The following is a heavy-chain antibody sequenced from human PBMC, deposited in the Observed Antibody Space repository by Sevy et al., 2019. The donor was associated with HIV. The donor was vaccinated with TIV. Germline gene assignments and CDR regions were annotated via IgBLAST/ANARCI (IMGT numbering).Heavy chain of an antibody. CDR2: LSFGCGEI. CDR1: GFTFSKYS. CDR3: AREGCTKPHDY. D-gene: IGHD2-8*01. Sequence: GGSLRLSCAAYGFTFSKYSMSWVRQPPGKGLEWVSTLSFGCGEINYADSVKGRFTISRENSKSSVYLQMNNLRPEDTAVYYCAREGCTKPHDYWGQGTLVTVSS. J-gene: IGHJ4*02. V-gene: IGHV3-23*01.